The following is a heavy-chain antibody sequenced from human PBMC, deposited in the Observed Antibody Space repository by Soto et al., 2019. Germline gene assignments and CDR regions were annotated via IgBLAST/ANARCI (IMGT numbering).Heavy chain of an antibody. D-gene: IGHD6-19*01. CDR3: ARDRNGWAQVVDY. Sequence: SETLSLTCTVSGGSISSYYWSWIRQPPGKGLEWIGYIYSSGSTNYNPSLKSRVTISVDTSKNQFSLKLSSVTAADTAVYYWARDRNGWAQVVDYWGKGTLVTVSS. J-gene: IGHJ4*02. CDR1: GGSISSYY. CDR2: IYSSGST. V-gene: IGHV4-59*01.